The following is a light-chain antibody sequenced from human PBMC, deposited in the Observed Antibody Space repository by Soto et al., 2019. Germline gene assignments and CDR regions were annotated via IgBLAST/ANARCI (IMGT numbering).Light chain of an antibody. V-gene: IGLV2-8*01. CDR2: EVT. Sequence: QSALTQPPSASWSPGQSVTLSCTGTSSDVGGYNYVSWYQQYPGRAPKLMIYEVTKRPSGVPDRFSGSKSGNTASLTVSGLQAEDEADYYCSSYAASNNFYFVFGGGTKLTVL. CDR3: SSYAASNNFYFV. CDR1: SSDVGGYNY. J-gene: IGLJ3*02.